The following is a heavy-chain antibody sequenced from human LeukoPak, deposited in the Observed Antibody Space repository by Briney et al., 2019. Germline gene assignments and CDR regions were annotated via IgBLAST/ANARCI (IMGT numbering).Heavy chain of an antibody. J-gene: IGHJ5*02. CDR3: ARVGPDYYDSSGYYSTPWFDP. D-gene: IGHD3-22*01. Sequence: SETLSLTCTVSGGSVSSGSYYWSWIRQPPGKGLEWIGYIYYSGSTNYNPSLKSRVTISVDTSKNQFSLKLSSVTAADTAVYYCARVGPDYYDSSGYYSTPWFDPWGQGTLVTVSS. V-gene: IGHV4-61*01. CDR1: GGSVSSGSYY. CDR2: IYYSGST.